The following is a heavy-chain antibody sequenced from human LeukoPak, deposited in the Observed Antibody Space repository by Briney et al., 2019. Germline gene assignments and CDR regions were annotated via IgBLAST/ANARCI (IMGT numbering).Heavy chain of an antibody. CDR2: IRPDGSGS. CDR1: GFTFRSNW. Sequence: GGSLRLSCAASGFTFRSNWMHWVRQAAGRGLVWVSRIRPDGSGSNYADSVKGRFTISRDNAKNTVYLQMNGLRAEDTAIYYCTRGRSGANPNGLDIWGQGTMVTVSS. D-gene: IGHD2-8*01. J-gene: IGHJ3*02. V-gene: IGHV3-74*01. CDR3: TRGRSGANPNGLDI.